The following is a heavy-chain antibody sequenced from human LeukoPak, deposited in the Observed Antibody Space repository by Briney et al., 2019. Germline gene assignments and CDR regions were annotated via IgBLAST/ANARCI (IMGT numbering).Heavy chain of an antibody. J-gene: IGHJ4*02. CDR3: AKRSGIIPYSFDY. D-gene: IGHD3-3*01. CDR1: GFTFSNYA. Sequence: GGSLSLSCAASGFTFSNYAMNWVRQAPGQGLEWVSVMSGSGGSTYYADSVKGRFTISTDNSKNTLYLQMNSLRAEDTAVYYCAKRSGIIPYSFDYWGQGTLVTVSS. V-gene: IGHV3-23*01. CDR2: MSGSGGST.